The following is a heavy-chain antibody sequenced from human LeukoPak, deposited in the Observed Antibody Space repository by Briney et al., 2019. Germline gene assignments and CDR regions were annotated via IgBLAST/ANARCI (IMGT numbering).Heavy chain of an antibody. D-gene: IGHD2-2*02. CDR3: AKIVVVPAAIGENYYYMDV. CDR1: GFTFSSYA. CDR2: ISGSGGST. V-gene: IGHV3-23*01. J-gene: IGHJ6*03. Sequence: GSLRLSCAASGFTFSSYAMSWVRQAPGKGLEWVSAISGSGGSTYYADSVKGRFTISRDNSKNTLYLQMNSLRAEDTAVYYCAKIVVVPAAIGENYYYMDVWGKGTTVTVSS.